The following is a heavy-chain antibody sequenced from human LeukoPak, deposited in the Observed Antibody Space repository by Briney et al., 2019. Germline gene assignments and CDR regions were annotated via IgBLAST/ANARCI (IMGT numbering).Heavy chain of an antibody. CDR3: ARYDYVWGSGWFDP. Sequence: ASQTLSLTCTVSGGSISSGGYYRSWIRQPAGKGLEWIGRIYTSGSTNYNPSLKSRVTISVDTSKNQFSLKLSSVTAADTAVYYCARYDYVWGSGWFDPWGQGTLVTVSS. CDR2: IYTSGST. J-gene: IGHJ5*02. V-gene: IGHV4-61*02. D-gene: IGHD3-16*01. CDR1: GGSISSGGYY.